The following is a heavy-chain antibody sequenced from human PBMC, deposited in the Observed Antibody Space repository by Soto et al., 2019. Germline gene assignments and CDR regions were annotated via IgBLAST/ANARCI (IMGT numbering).Heavy chain of an antibody. Sequence: EVQLVQSGAEVKMPGESLKISCKGSGYSFTSYWIGWVRQMPGKGLEWMGTIFPDDSDTRYSPSFQGQVTISADKSIRTAYLQWNSLEASDPAMYYCARGGVDSRSFDYWGQGTLVTVTS. CDR1: GYSFTSYW. J-gene: IGHJ4*02. D-gene: IGHD3-22*01. V-gene: IGHV5-51*03. CDR2: IFPDDSDT. CDR3: ARGGVDSRSFDY.